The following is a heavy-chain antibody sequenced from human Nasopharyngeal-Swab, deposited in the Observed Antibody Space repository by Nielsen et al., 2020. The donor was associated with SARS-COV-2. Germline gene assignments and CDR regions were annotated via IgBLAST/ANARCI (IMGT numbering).Heavy chain of an antibody. V-gene: IGHV3-30*04. CDR2: ISYDGSNK. J-gene: IGHJ4*02. CDR3: ARDRPHWGCDY. D-gene: IGHD3-16*01. CDR1: GFTFRSYA. Sequence: GESLKISCAASGFTFRSYAISWVRQAPGKGLEWVAVISYDGSNKYYADSVKGRFTLSRDNSKNTVYLQMNSLRAEDTAVYYCARDRPHWGCDYWGQGTLVTVSS.